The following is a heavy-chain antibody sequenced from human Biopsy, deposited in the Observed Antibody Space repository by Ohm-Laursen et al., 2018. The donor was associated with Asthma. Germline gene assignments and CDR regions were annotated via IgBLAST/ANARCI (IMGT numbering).Heavy chain of an antibody. CDR2: IKHDGSEK. CDR1: GFTFGDYC. CDR3: ARDLHPTNHLGELSEGFDY. J-gene: IGHJ4*02. Sequence: SLRLSCSASGFTFGDYCMSWVRQVPGQWLEWVANIKHDGSEKNHVDSLKGRFTISRDNSKNTLYLQMNSLRAEDTAVYYCARDLHPTNHLGELSEGFDYWGQGTLVTVSS. V-gene: IGHV3-7*01. D-gene: IGHD3-16*02.